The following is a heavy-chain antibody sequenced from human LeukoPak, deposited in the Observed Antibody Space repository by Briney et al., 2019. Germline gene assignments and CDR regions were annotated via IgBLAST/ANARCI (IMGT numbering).Heavy chain of an antibody. V-gene: IGHV3-48*02. Sequence: GGSLRLSCAASGFTFSSYAMCWVRQAPGKGLEWVSYITPTSNTITYADSVKGRFTISRDNAKNSLYLQMNSLRDEDMAVYYCARDHDYAFDYWGQGTLVTGSS. D-gene: IGHD4-17*01. CDR1: GFTFSSYA. J-gene: IGHJ4*02. CDR2: ITPTSNTI. CDR3: ARDHDYAFDY.